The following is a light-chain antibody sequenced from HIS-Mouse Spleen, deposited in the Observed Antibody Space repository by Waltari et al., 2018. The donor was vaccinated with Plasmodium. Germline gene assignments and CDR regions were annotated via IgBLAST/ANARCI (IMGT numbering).Light chain of an antibody. CDR2: GAS. CDR1: QSVSSSY. J-gene: IGKJ2*01. V-gene: IGKV3-20*01. Sequence: DIVLTQSPATLSLSPGERATLSCRAIQSVSSSYLAWYQQKPGQAPRLLIYGASSRATGIPDRFSGSGSGTDFTLTISRLEPEDFAVYYCQQYGSSPYTFGQGTKLEIK. CDR3: QQYGSSPYT.